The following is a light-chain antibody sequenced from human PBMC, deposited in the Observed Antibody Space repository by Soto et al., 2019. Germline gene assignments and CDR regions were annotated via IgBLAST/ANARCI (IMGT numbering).Light chain of an antibody. CDR3: QQHDTSPPT. V-gene: IGKV3-20*01. CDR1: QTVNSPY. Sequence: EIVLTQSPVTLSLSPGESGILSCRTSQTVNSPYLAWYQQKPGQAPRLLISGASTRATGIPDRFSGSGSGTEFTLTISRLESEDFAVYYCQQHDTSPPTFGPGTKVDIK. J-gene: IGKJ3*01. CDR2: GAS.